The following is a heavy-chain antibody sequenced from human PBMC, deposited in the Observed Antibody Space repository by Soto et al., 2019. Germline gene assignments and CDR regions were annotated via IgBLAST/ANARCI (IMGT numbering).Heavy chain of an antibody. CDR3: ARDFPLSEYRFSGSYYYNY. CDR1: GFTVSSNY. V-gene: IGHV3-53*01. J-gene: IGHJ4*02. D-gene: IGHD1-26*01. CDR2: IYSNGNT. Sequence: RRLSCAASGFTVSSNYMSWVRQAPGKGLEWVSTIYSNGNTYYADSVKGRFTISRDKSKNTLYLQMNSLRAEDTAVYYCARDFPLSEYRFSGSYYYNYWGQGTLVTVYS.